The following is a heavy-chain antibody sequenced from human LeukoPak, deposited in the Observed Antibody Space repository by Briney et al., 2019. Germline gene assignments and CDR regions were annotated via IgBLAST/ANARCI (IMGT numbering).Heavy chain of an antibody. V-gene: IGHV4-30-2*01. D-gene: IGHD3-16*01. Sequence: PSETLSLTCAVSGGSISSGGYSWSWIRQPPGKGLEWIGYIYHSGSTYYNPSLKSRVTISVDRSKNQFSLKLSSVTAADTAVYYCARAVWGSLDYWGQGTLVTVSS. CDR2: IYHSGST. CDR1: GGSISSGGYS. CDR3: ARAVWGSLDY. J-gene: IGHJ4*02.